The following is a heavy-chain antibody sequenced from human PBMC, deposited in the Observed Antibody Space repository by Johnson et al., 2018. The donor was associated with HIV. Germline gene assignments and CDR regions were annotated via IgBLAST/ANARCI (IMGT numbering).Heavy chain of an antibody. CDR2: IKQDGSEK. Sequence: EVQLMESGGGSVQPGGSLSLSCAASGFTFSSYWMSWVRQAPGKGLEWVANIKQDGSEKYYVDSVKGRFTISRDNAKNSLYLQRNSLNAGDTAVYYCARSGGAVAGVDAFDIWGQGTMDTVSS. J-gene: IGHJ3*02. CDR1: GFTFSSYW. CDR3: ARSGGAVAGVDAFDI. V-gene: IGHV3-7*01. D-gene: IGHD6-19*01.